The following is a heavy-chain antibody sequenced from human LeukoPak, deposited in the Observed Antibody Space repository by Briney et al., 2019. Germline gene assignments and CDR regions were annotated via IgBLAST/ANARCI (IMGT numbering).Heavy chain of an antibody. Sequence: GGSLRLSCAASGLTVSSNYMNWVRQAPGKGLEWVSVIYSGGSTYYADSVKGRFTISRDNSKNTLFLQMNSLRAEDTAVYYCAREAVTRNYFDYWGQGTLVTVSS. CDR3: AREAVTRNYFDY. V-gene: IGHV3-53*01. CDR1: GLTVSSNY. CDR2: IYSGGST. D-gene: IGHD4-17*01. J-gene: IGHJ4*02.